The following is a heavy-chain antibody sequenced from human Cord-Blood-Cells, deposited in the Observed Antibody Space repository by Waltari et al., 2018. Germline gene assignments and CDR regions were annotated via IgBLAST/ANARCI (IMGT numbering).Heavy chain of an antibody. V-gene: IGHV1-46*01. CDR3: ARDHNYYDSSGYFDY. D-gene: IGHD3-22*01. J-gene: IGHJ4*02. CDR1: GYTFTSYY. Sequence: QVQLVQSGAEVKKPGASVKVSCKASGYTFTSYYMHWVRQDPGQGLEWMGIINPSGGSTSYAQKFQGRVTMTRDTSTSTVYMELSSLRSEDTAVYYCARDHNYYDSSGYFDYWGQGTLVTVSS. CDR2: INPSGGST.